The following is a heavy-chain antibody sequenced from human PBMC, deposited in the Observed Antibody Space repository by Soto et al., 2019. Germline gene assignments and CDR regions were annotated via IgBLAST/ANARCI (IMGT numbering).Heavy chain of an antibody. Sequence: ASVKVSCKASGYTFTSYDINWVRQAAGQGLEWMGWMNPNSGNTGYAQKFQGRVTMTRNTSISTAYMELSSLRSEDTAVYYCARGQYETPGGYCSGGSCYWFDPWGQGTLVTVSS. CDR1: GYTFTSYD. CDR2: MNPNSGNT. V-gene: IGHV1-8*01. CDR3: ARGQYETPGGYCSGGSCYWFDP. J-gene: IGHJ5*02. D-gene: IGHD2-15*01.